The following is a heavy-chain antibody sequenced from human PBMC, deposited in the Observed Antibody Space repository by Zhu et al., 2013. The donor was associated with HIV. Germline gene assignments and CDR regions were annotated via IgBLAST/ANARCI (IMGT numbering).Heavy chain of an antibody. V-gene: IGHV1-24*01. Sequence: QVQLVQSGAEVRKPGASVRLSCKVSGYTLTELSMHWVRQAPGKGLEWMGGFDPEDGETIYAQKFQGRVTMTEDTSTDTAYMELSSLRSEDTAVYYCATKYSSGWRENWFDPWGQGTLVTVSS. CDR2: FDPEDGET. D-gene: IGHD6-19*01. J-gene: IGHJ5*02. CDR1: GYTLTELS. CDR3: ATKYSSGWRENWFDP.